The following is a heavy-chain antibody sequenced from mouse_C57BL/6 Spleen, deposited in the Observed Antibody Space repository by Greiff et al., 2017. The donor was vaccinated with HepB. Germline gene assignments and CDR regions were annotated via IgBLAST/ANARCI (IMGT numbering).Heavy chain of an antibody. CDR3: AELYYGKYAMDY. J-gene: IGHJ4*01. D-gene: IGHD2-1*01. V-gene: IGHV2-3*01. Sequence: VQRVESGPGLVAPSPSLSITCTVSGFSFTSYGVSWVRQPPGKGLEWLGVIWGDGSTNYHSALISRLSSSKDNSKSQVFLRLNSLQTDDTATYCGAELYYGKYAMDYWGQGTTVTVS. CDR2: IWGDGST. CDR1: GFSFTSYG.